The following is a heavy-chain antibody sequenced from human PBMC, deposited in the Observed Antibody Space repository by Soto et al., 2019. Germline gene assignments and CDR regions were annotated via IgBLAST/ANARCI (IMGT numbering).Heavy chain of an antibody. CDR3: ARVSPKEWYYGMDV. D-gene: IGHD2-8*01. CDR2: IYYSGST. V-gene: IGHV4-59*01. CDR1: GSSISSYY. Sequence: SETLSLTCTVSGSSISSYYWSWIRQPPGKGLEWIGYIYYSGSTNYNPSLKSRVTISIDTSKNQFSLKLSSVTAADTAVYYCARVSPKEWYYGMDVWGQGTTITVSS. J-gene: IGHJ6*02.